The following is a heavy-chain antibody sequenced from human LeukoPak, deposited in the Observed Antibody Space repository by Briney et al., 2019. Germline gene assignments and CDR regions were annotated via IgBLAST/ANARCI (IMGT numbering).Heavy chain of an antibody. CDR2: IHSDGSST. V-gene: IGHV3-74*01. CDR3: ARDHCSSTTCYLSAYYFDY. J-gene: IGHJ4*02. Sequence: GRSLGLSCAASGFTFSSCWMHWVSQAPGKGLVWVSRIHSDGSSTTYADSVNGRFTTSRDNANITLYLQMNSLRAEDTAAYYCARDHCSSTTCYLSAYYFDYWGQGTLVTVSS. CDR1: GFTFSSCW. D-gene: IGHD2-2*01.